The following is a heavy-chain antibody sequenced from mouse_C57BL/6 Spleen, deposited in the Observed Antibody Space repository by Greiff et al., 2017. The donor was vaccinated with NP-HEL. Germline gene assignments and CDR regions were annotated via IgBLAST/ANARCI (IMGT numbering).Heavy chain of an antibody. CDR3: TRGITTVVAPYYAMDY. D-gene: IGHD1-1*01. CDR1: GFNIKDYY. Sequence: EVQLQQSGAELVRPGASVKLSCTASGFNIKDYYMHWVKQRPEQGLEWIGRIDPEDGDTEYAPKFQGKATMTADTSSNTAYLQLSSLTSEDTAVYYCTRGITTVVAPYYAMDYWGQGTSVTVSS. V-gene: IGHV14-1*01. CDR2: IDPEDGDT. J-gene: IGHJ4*01.